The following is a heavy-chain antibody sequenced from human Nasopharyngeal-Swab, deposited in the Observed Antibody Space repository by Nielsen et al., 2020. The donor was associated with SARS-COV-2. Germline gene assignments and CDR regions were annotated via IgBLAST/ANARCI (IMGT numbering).Heavy chain of an antibody. CDR2: IYPGDSDT. V-gene: IGHV5-51*01. J-gene: IGHJ4*02. Sequence: GESLKISCKGSGYSFTSYWIGWVRQMPGKGLEWMGIIYPGDSDTRYSTSFQGQVAISADKSISTAYLQWSSLKASDTAMYYCARDKITMVRGAFDYWGQGTLVTVSS. D-gene: IGHD3-10*01. CDR1: GYSFTSYW. CDR3: ARDKITMVRGAFDY.